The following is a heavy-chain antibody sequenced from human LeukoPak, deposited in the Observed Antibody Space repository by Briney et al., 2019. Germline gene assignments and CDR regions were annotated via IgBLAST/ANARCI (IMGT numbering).Heavy chain of an antibody. V-gene: IGHV3-7*01. CDR1: GFTFSSYW. Sequence: GGSLRLSCAASGFTFSSYWMSWVRQAPGKGLEWVANIKQDGSEKYYVDSVKGRFTISRDNAKNSLYLQMNSLRAEDTAVYYCARAPPNYYYYGMDVWGQGTTVTVSS. CDR2: IKQDGSEK. J-gene: IGHJ6*02. CDR3: ARAPPNYYYYGMDV.